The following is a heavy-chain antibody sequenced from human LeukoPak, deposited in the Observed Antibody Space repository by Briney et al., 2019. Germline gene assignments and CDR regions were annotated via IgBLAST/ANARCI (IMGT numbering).Heavy chain of an antibody. D-gene: IGHD3-9*01. V-gene: IGHV4-59*01. J-gene: IGHJ4*02. CDR1: GGSISSYY. CDR3: ASSPAFDILTGYFPYYFDY. Sequence: SETLSLTCTVSGGSISSYYWSWIRQPPGKGLEWIGYTYYSGSTNYNPSLKSRVTISVDTSKNQFSLRLSSVTAADTAVYYCASSPAFDILTGYFPYYFDYWGQGTLVTVSS. CDR2: TYYSGST.